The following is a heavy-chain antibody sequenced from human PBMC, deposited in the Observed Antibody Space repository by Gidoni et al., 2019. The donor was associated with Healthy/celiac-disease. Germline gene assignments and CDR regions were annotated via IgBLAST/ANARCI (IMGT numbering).Heavy chain of an antibody. CDR2: IKSKTDGGTT. CDR3: TTAEDIVVVPAAKGDYWYFDL. D-gene: IGHD2-2*01. J-gene: IGHJ2*01. Sequence: EVQLVESGGGLVKPGGSLRLSCAASVFPFSNAWMSWVRQAPGKGLGWVGRIKSKTDGGTTDYAAPVKGRFTISRDDSKNTLYLQMNSLKTEDTAVYYCTTAEDIVVVPAAKGDYWYFDLWGRGTLVTVSS. V-gene: IGHV3-15*01. CDR1: VFPFSNAW.